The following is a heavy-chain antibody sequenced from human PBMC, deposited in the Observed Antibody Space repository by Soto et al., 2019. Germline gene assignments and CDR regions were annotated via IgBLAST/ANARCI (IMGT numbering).Heavy chain of an antibody. CDR1: GGSFSGYY. D-gene: IGHD6-6*01. V-gene: IGHV4-34*01. J-gene: IGHJ6*02. Sequence: SETLSLTCAVYGGSFSGYYWSWIRQPPGKGLEWIGEISHSGSTNYNPSLKSRVTISVDTSKNQFSLKLSSVTAADTAVYYCARAATDSSSSTDPYYYYYGMDVWGQGTTVTVSS. CDR2: ISHSGST. CDR3: ARAATDSSSSTDPYYYYYGMDV.